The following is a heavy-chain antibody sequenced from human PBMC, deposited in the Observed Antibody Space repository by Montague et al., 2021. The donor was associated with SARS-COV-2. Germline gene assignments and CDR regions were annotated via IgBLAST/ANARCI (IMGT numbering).Heavy chain of an antibody. CDR1: GGSITGFS. D-gene: IGHD6-6*01. CDR2: VTTGGTT. CDR3: ARTPTRPLSLDS. J-gene: IGHJ4*02. Sequence: SETLSLTCAVSGGSITGFSWSWVRQPAGKGLEWIGRVTTGGTTNHSPSRRSRVTMSVDTSKNQFSLNLNSVTAADTVIYYCARTPTRPLSLDSWGQGTLVTVSS. V-gene: IGHV4-4*07.